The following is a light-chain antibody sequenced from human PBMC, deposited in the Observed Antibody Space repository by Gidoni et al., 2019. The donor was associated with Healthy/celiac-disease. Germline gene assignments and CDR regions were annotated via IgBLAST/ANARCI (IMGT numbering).Light chain of an antibody. CDR1: RGIKVGTNS. CDR2: YKSDSDK. Sequence: QPVLTPPSSLSASTGPSASLTCPLRRGIKVGTNSIYWYQQKPGSPPQYLLRYKSDSDKQQGSGAPSRFSGSKAASANAGILLISGLQSEDEADYYCLIWHSSAVVFGGGTKLTVL. CDR3: LIWHSSAVV. V-gene: IGLV5-45*03. J-gene: IGLJ2*01.